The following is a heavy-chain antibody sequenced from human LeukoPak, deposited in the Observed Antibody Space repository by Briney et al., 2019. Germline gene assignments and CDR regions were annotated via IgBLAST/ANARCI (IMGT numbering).Heavy chain of an antibody. J-gene: IGHJ4*02. Sequence: GGSLRLSCAASGFTFADYFMHWVRQAPGKGLECISFISGDGTTTYYRDSVRGRFTISRDNSKNSLYLQLESLRADDTALYFCATSHGWSPDHWGQGTLITVSS. V-gene: IGHV3-43*02. CDR3: ATSHGWSPDH. CDR1: GFTFADYF. D-gene: IGHD6-19*01. CDR2: ISGDGTTT.